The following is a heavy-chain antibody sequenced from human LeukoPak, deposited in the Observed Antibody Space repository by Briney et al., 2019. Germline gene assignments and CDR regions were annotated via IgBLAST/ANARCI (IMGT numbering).Heavy chain of an antibody. CDR3: AGARYSSSWYPTQYYYYYYYMDV. CDR2: ISWNSGFI. D-gene: IGHD6-13*01. V-gene: IGHV3-9*01. CDR1: GFTFDDYA. Sequence: GGSLRLSCAASGFTFDDYAMHWVRQAPGKGLEWVSGISWNSGFIGYADSVKGRFTISRDNAKNSLYLQMNSLRAEDTAVYYCAGARYSSSWYPTQYYYYYYYMDVWGKGTTVTISS. J-gene: IGHJ6*03.